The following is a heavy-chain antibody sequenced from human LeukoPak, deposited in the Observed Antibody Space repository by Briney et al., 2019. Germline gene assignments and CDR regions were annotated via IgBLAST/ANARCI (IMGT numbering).Heavy chain of an antibody. CDR1: GGSFSGYY. Sequence: SETLSLTCAVYGGSFSGYYWSWIRQPPGKGLEWIGGINHSGSTNYNPSLKSRVTMLVDMSKNQFSLKLSSVTAADTAVYYCARGGDSSGYYLQDAFDIWGQGTMVTVSS. CDR2: INHSGST. D-gene: IGHD3-22*01. V-gene: IGHV4-34*01. CDR3: ARGGDSSGYYLQDAFDI. J-gene: IGHJ3*02.